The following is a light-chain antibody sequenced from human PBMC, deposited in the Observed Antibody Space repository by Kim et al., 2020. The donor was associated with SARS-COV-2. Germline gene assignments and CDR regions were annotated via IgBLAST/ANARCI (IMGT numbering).Light chain of an antibody. CDR3: MQGTLWPFT. Sequence: DVVMTQSPLSLPVTLGQPASISCRSSQSLVHSDGNTYLNWFQQRPGQSPRRLIYKVSIRDSGVPDRFSGSGSGTDFTLKINRMEAEDVGVYYCMQGTLWPFTFGQGTKLEI. CDR1: QSLVHSDGNTY. CDR2: KVS. J-gene: IGKJ2*01. V-gene: IGKV2-30*02.